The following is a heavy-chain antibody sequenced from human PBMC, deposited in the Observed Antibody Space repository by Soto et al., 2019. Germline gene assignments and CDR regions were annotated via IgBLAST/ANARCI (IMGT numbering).Heavy chain of an antibody. D-gene: IGHD2-21*02. J-gene: IGHJ6*02. V-gene: IGHV3-15*07. Sequence: GGSLRLSCAASGFTFSNAWMNWVRQAPGKGLEWVGRIKSKTDGGTTDYAAPVKGRFTIERDDSKNTLYLQMNSLKTEDTAVYYCTTVGYCGGDCYSDYYGMDVWGQGTTVTVSS. CDR1: GFTFSNAW. CDR3: TTVGYCGGDCYSDYYGMDV. CDR2: IKSKTDGGTT.